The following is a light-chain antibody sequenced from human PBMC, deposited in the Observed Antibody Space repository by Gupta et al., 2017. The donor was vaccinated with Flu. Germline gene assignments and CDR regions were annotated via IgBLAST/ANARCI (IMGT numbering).Light chain of an antibody. CDR2: EVS. V-gene: IGLV2-14*01. CDR3: SSYTSSSVYV. Sequence: QSALTQPASVSGSPGQSITISCTGTSSDVGGYNYVSWYQQHPGKAPKLMIYEVSNRPSGVSNRFSGSKPGNTASLTISGLQADDEADYYCSSYTSSSVYVFGTGTKVTVL. J-gene: IGLJ1*01. CDR1: SSDVGGYNY.